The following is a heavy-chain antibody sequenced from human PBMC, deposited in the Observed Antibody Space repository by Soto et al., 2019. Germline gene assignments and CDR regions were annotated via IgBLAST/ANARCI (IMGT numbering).Heavy chain of an antibody. CDR1: AFTFSSYA. V-gene: IGHV3-23*01. Sequence: EVQLLESGGGLVQPGGSLRLSCAASAFTFSSYAMSWVRQAPGKGLEWVSAISGSGGSTYYADSVKGRFTISRDNSKNTLYLQMNSLRAEDTAVYYCAKVTITFGGVIVDYSDYWGQGTLVTVSS. CDR2: ISGSGGST. D-gene: IGHD3-16*02. J-gene: IGHJ4*02. CDR3: AKVTITFGGVIVDYSDY.